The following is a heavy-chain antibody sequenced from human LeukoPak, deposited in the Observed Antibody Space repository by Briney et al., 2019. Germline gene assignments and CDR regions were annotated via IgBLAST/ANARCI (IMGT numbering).Heavy chain of an antibody. CDR2: IYWDDDK. D-gene: IGHD6-13*01. CDR3: AHTYSGSIYFDY. CDR1: GFSLSTSGVG. V-gene: IGHV2-5*02. J-gene: IGHJ4*02. Sequence: SGPTMVKPTQTLTLTCTFSGFSLSTSGVGVCWIRQPPGKALEWLALIYWDDDKRYSPSLKSRLTITKDTSKNQVVLTMTNMDPVDTATYYCAHTYSGSIYFDYWGQGTLVTVSS.